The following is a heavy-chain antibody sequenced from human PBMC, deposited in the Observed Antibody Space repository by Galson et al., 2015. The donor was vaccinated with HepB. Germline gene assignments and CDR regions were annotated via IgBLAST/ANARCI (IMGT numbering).Heavy chain of an antibody. CDR1: GGSISSSNW. V-gene: IGHV4-4*02. D-gene: IGHD6-13*01. J-gene: IGHJ5*02. Sequence: SLTCAVSGGSISSSNWWSWVRQPPGKGLEWIGEIYHSGSTNYNPSLKSRVTISVDKSKNQFSLKLSSVTAADTAVYYCARRDSSSWYDPNWFDPWGQGTLVTVSS. CDR3: ARRDSSSWYDPNWFDP. CDR2: IYHSGST.